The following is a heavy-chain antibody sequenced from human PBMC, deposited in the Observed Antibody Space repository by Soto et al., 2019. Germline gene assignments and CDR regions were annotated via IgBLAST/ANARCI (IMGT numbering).Heavy chain of an antibody. J-gene: IGHJ5*02. Sequence: GGSLRLSCAASGFTFSSYGMHWVRQAPGKGLEWVAVIWYDGSNKYYADSVKGRFTISRDNSKNTLYLQMNSLRAEDTAVYYSCANNLNNDDRCGLRYYWFDPWGQGTQVTVSS. CDR1: GFTFSSYG. D-gene: IGHD3-22*01. CDR3: CANNLNNDDRCGLRYYWFDP. V-gene: IGHV3-33*01. CDR2: IWYDGSNK.